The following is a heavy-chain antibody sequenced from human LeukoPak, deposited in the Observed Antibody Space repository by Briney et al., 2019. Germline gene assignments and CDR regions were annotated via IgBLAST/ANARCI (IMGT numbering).Heavy chain of an antibody. Sequence: SETLSLTCSVVGGSLTSSNQYWGWIRQPPGKGLEWIGSIYYSGRTYYNPSLKSRATISVDTSKNQFSLKLSSVTAADTAVYYCARPDQRGYNYDYSAFDIWGQGTMVTVSP. D-gene: IGHD5-18*01. CDR2: IYYSGRT. CDR3: ARPDQRGYNYDYSAFDI. V-gene: IGHV4-39*01. CDR1: GGSLTSSNQY. J-gene: IGHJ3*02.